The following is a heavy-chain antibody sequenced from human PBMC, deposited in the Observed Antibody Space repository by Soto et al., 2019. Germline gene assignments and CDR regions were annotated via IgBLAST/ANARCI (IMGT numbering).Heavy chain of an antibody. CDR1: GFTFSNYA. CDR3: ARDRPHSWLDP. CDR2: VSYDGDNE. Sequence: GGSLRLSCAASGFTFSNYAMHWVRQAPGKGLEWVAIVSYDGDNEYYADSVRGRFFISRDNSRNTLYLQTSSLRHEDTAVYYCARDRPHSWLDPWGQGTLVTVSS. D-gene: IGHD4-4*01. V-gene: IGHV3-30*03. J-gene: IGHJ5*02.